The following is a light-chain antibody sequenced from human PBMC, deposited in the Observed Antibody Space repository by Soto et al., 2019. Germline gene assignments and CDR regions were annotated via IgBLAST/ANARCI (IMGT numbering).Light chain of an antibody. CDR2: GAS. CDR1: QSVSSSY. V-gene: IGKV3-20*01. CDR3: QQYGSSPWT. J-gene: IGKJ1*01. Sequence: IVLTQSPGTLSLSPGERATLSCRASQSVSSSYLAWYQQKPGQAPRLLIYGASSRATGIPDRFSGSGSGTEFTLTISRLQPEDFAVQYCQQYGSSPWTFGQGTKVDIK.